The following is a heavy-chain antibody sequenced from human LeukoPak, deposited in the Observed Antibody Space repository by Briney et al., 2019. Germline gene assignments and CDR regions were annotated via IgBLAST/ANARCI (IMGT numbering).Heavy chain of an antibody. CDR3: AKGGYQFDY. D-gene: IGHD2-2*01. CDR2: ISGSGGST. CDR1: GFTFSTYA. J-gene: IGHJ4*02. Sequence: GGSLRLSCAASGFTFSTYAMSWARQAPGKGMEGVSAISGSGGSTYYADSVKGRFTISRDNSTNTLYLQMNSLRAEDTAVYYCAKGGYQFDYWGQGTLVTVSS. V-gene: IGHV3-23*01.